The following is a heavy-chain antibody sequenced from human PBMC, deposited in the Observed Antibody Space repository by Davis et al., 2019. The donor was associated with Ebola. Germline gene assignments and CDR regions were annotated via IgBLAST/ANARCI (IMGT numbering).Heavy chain of an antibody. CDR3: AREGSGSSWPYFAY. D-gene: IGHD6-13*01. CDR2: ISYDGANK. Sequence: GESLKISCAASGFTFSSYALHWVRQAPGKGLEWVAVISYDGANKYYADFVRGRLTISRDNSKNTLYLQTNSLRAEDTAVYYCAREGSGSSWPYFAYWGQGTLVTVSS. V-gene: IGHV3-30-3*01. CDR1: GFTFSSYA. J-gene: IGHJ4*02.